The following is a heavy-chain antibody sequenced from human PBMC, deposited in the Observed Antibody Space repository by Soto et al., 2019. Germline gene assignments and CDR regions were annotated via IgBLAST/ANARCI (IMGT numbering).Heavy chain of an antibody. V-gene: IGHV4-30-4*01. Sequence: QVQLQESGPGLVKPSQTLSLTCTVSGGSISSGDYYWSWIRQPPGKGLEWIGSIYYSGSTYYNPSLKSRVTISVDTSKNQFSLKLSSVTAADTAVYYCAREGSYYDSSGYSGHAFDIWGQGTMVTVSS. CDR3: AREGSYYDSSGYSGHAFDI. CDR1: GGSISSGDYY. CDR2: IYYSGST. J-gene: IGHJ3*02. D-gene: IGHD3-22*01.